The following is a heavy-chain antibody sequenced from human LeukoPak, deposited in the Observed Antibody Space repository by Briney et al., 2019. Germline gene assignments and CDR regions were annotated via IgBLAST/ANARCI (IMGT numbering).Heavy chain of an antibody. Sequence: SETLSLTCTVSGGSISSGSYYWSWIRQPAGKGLEWIGRIYTSGSTNYNPSLKSRVTISVDTSKNQFSLKLGSVTAADTAVYYCAREDSSNWNWFDPWGQGTLVTVSS. CDR3: AREDSSNWNWFDP. D-gene: IGHD6-13*01. CDR2: IYTSGST. J-gene: IGHJ5*02. CDR1: GGSISSGSYY. V-gene: IGHV4-61*02.